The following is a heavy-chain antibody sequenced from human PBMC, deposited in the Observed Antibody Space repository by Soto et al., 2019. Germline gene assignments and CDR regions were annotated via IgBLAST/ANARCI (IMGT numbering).Heavy chain of an antibody. CDR2: IIPIFGTA. CDR1: GGSFSSYA. D-gene: IGHD6-19*01. Sequence: SVRVSCKASGGSFSSYAISWVRQAPGQGLEWMGGIIPIFGTANCAQKFQGRVTITADESTSTAYMELSSLRSEDTAVYYCARGNPRSSGHDYWGQGTLVTVSS. CDR3: ARGNPRSSGHDY. V-gene: IGHV1-69*13. J-gene: IGHJ4*02.